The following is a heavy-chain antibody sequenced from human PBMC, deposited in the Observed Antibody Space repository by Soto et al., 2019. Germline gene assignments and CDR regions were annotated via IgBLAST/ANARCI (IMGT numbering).Heavy chain of an antibody. V-gene: IGHV1-18*01. CDR2: ISGYNGNT. D-gene: IGHD6-19*01. Sequence: QVQVVQSGAEVKKPGASVKVSCKASGYTFTSYGINWVRQAPGQGLEWMGWISGYNGNTNYAQKFQGRVTMTTDTSTSTACMVLRTLTSDDTGVYYCARGQWLAEIDYWGQGTLVTVSS. J-gene: IGHJ4*02. CDR3: ARGQWLAEIDY. CDR1: GYTFTSYG.